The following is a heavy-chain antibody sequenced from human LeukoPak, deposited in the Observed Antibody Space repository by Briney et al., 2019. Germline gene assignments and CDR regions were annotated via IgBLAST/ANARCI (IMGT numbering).Heavy chain of an antibody. Sequence: PLETLSLTCTVSGGSISSSSYYWGWIRQPPGKGLEWIGSIYYSGSTYYNPSLKSRVTISVDTSKNQFSLKLSSVTAADTAVYYCARSGSYGDYFDYWGQGTLVTVSS. CDR1: GGSISSSSYY. CDR3: ARSGSYGDYFDY. CDR2: IYYSGST. J-gene: IGHJ4*02. D-gene: IGHD1-26*01. V-gene: IGHV4-39*01.